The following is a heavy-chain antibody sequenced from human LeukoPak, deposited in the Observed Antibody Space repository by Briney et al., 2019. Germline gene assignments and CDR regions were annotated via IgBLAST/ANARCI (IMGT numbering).Heavy chain of an antibody. CDR3: ARLHDYGDYFDY. CDR1: GFTFSDYY. D-gene: IGHD4-17*01. V-gene: IGHV3-11*03. CDR2: ISSSSSYT. J-gene: IGHJ4*02. Sequence: GGSLRLSCAASGFTFSDYYMSWIRQAPGKGQKWVSYISSSSSYTNYADSVKGRFTISRDNAKNSLYLQMNSLRAEDTAVYYCARLHDYGDYFDYWGQGTLVTVSS.